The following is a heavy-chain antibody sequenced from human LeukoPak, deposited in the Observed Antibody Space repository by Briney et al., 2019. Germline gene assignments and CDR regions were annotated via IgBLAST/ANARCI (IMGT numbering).Heavy chain of an antibody. CDR3: ARGCSSTSCRGFDP. J-gene: IGHJ5*02. V-gene: IGHV4-4*07. CDR1: GGSISSYY. CDR2: IYTSGST. D-gene: IGHD2-2*01. Sequence: PSETLSLTCTVSGGSISSYYWSWFRKPAGKGRKWFGRIYTSGSTNYNPSLKSRVTMSVDKSKNQFSLKLSSVTAADTAVYYCARGCSSTSCRGFDPWGQGTLVTVSS.